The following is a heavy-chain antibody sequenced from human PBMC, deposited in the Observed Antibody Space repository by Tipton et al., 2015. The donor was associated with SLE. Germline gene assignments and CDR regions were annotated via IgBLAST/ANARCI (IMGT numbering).Heavy chain of an antibody. CDR2: MNPRRGDT. CDR1: GYTFSGYF. V-gene: IGHV1-8*02. D-gene: IGHD7-27*01. Sequence: QLVQSGPEVKKPGASVKVSCKASGYTFSGYFLHWVRQAPGQGLEYMGYMNPRRGDTGYAQNFQGRVTMNRDISIATAYMELSSLGSEDTAVYYCARGWGANWGPGTLVTVSP. J-gene: IGHJ4*02. CDR3: ARGWGAN.